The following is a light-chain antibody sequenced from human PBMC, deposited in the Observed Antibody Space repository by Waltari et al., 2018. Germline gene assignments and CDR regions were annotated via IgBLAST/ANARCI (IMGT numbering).Light chain of an antibody. J-gene: IGKJ1*01. V-gene: IGKV1-39*01. Sequence: DIQMTQSPSSLSASVGDRVTITCRASQSISSYLNWYQQQPGKAPKLLLYAASSLQSGVPSRFSGSGSGTDFTLTISSLQPEDFATYYGQQSYSTHWTFGQGTKVEIK. CDR2: AAS. CDR1: QSISSY. CDR3: QQSYSTHWT.